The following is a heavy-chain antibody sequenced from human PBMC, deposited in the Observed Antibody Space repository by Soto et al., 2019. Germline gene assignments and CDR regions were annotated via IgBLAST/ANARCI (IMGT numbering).Heavy chain of an antibody. D-gene: IGHD3-22*01. J-gene: IGHJ4*02. CDR2: IKSKTDGGTT. Sequence: GGSLRLSCAASGFTFSNAWMSWVRQAPGKGLEWVGRIKSKTDGGTTDYAAPVKGRFTISRDDSKNTLYLQMNSLKTEDTAVYYCTTDNYYDSSGYPDPFDYWSQGTLVTVSS. CDR1: GFTFSNAW. CDR3: TTDNYYDSSGYPDPFDY. V-gene: IGHV3-15*01.